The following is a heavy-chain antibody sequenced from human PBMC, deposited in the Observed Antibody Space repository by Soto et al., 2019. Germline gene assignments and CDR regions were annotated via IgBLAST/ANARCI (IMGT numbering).Heavy chain of an antibody. CDR3: ARGITLCTIFGVVCDNNWFDP. Sequence: KPSETLSLTCTFSCGSISSYYWSWIRQPAGKGLEWIGRIYTSGSTNYNPSLKSRVTMSVDTSKNQFSLKLSSVTAADTAVYYCARGITLCTIFGVVCDNNWFDPWGQGTLVTVSS. CDR1: CGSISSYY. D-gene: IGHD3-3*01. J-gene: IGHJ5*02. CDR2: IYTSGST. V-gene: IGHV4-4*07.